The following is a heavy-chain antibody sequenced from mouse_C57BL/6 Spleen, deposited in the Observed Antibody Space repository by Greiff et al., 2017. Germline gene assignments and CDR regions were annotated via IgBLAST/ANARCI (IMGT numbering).Heavy chain of an antibody. CDR2: IYPGSGST. D-gene: IGHD2-2*01. Sequence: QVQLQQPGAELVKPGASVKMSCKASGYTFTSYWITWVKQRPGQGLEWIGDIYPGSGSTNYNEKFKSKATLTVDTSSSTAYMQLSSLTSEDSAVYYCARKGSYYGYDGDAMDDWGQGTSVTVAS. V-gene: IGHV1-55*01. J-gene: IGHJ4*01. CDR1: GYTFTSYW. CDR3: ARKGSYYGYDGDAMDD.